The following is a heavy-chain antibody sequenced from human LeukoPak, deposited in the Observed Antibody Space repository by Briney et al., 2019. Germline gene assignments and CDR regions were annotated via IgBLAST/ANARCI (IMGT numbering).Heavy chain of an antibody. D-gene: IGHD3-22*01. CDR2: IDWDDDK. CDR1: GFSLSTSGMC. CDR3: ARLPPSYYFDSSGYPKPFDY. V-gene: IGHV2-70*11. Sequence: SGPALVNPTQTLTLTCTFSGFSLSTSGMCVSWIRQPPGKALEWLARIDWDDDKYYSTSLKTRLTISKDTSKNQVVLTMTNMDPVDTATYYCARLPPSYYFDSSGYPKPFDYWGQGTLVTVSS. J-gene: IGHJ4*02.